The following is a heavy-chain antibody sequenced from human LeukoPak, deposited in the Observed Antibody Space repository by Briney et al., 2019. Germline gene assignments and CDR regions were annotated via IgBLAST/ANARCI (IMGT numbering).Heavy chain of an antibody. CDR2: ISGSGGST. Sequence: GGSLRLSCAASGFTFSSYAMSWVRQAPGKGLEWVSHISGSGGSTYYADSVKGRFTISRDNSKNTLYLQMNSLRAEDTAVYYCAKKLWFGEQAFDYWGQGTLVTVSS. V-gene: IGHV3-23*01. CDR1: GFTFSSYA. J-gene: IGHJ4*02. CDR3: AKKLWFGEQAFDY. D-gene: IGHD3-10*01.